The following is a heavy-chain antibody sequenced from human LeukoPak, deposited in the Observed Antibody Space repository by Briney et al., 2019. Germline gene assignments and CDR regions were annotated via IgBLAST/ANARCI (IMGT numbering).Heavy chain of an antibody. Sequence: GALRLPCAASGFTFSNYWMTWVRQAPGKGLEWVANIKQDESEKYYVDSVKGRFTISRDNAKNSLYLQMNSLRADDTAVYYCARVVLWFGGIDYWGQGTLVTVSS. CDR2: IKQDESEK. J-gene: IGHJ4*02. V-gene: IGHV3-7*01. D-gene: IGHD3-10*01. CDR1: GFTFSNYW. CDR3: ARVVLWFGGIDY.